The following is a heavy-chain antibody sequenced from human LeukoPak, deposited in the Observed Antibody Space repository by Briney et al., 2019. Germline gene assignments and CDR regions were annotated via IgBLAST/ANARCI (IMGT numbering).Heavy chain of an antibody. V-gene: IGHV1-18*01. CDR1: GYTFTSCG. J-gene: IGHJ4*02. CDR2: ISGYNGNT. Sequence: ASVKVSCRASGYTFTSCGINWVRQIPGQGLEWMGWISGYNGNTDYAQKFQGRVTVTTDTSTGTVYMELRSLRSDDTAVYYCARGGWEVPETFDYWGQGTRISVSS. CDR3: ARGGWEVPETFDY. D-gene: IGHD1-14*01.